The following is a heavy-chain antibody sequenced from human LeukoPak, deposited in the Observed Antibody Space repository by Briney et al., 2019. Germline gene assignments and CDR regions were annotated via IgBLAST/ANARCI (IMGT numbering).Heavy chain of an antibody. Sequence: ASVKVSCKASGYTLSKHTMHWVRQAPGQRLEWMGWINAGNGNTKYSQKFQGRVTITRDTSASTAYMELSSLRSEDTAVYYCARDLLVATRPLHYWGQGTLVTVSS. CDR2: INAGNGNT. CDR1: GYTLSKHT. V-gene: IGHV1-3*01. J-gene: IGHJ4*02. CDR3: ARDLLVATRPLHY. D-gene: IGHD5-12*01.